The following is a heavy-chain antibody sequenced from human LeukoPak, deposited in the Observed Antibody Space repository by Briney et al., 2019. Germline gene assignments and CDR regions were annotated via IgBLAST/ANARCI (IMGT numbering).Heavy chain of an antibody. CDR2: ISWNSGSI. CDR3: VKDALVVPVSMGPPEVDY. Sequence: PGRSLRLSCAASGFTFDDYAMHWVRQAPGKGLEWVSGISWNSGSIGYADSVKGRFTISRDNAKNSLYLQMNSLRAEDTAVYYCVKDALVVPVSMGPPEVDYWGQGTLVTVSS. J-gene: IGHJ4*02. D-gene: IGHD2/OR15-2a*01. V-gene: IGHV3-9*01. CDR1: GFTFDDYA.